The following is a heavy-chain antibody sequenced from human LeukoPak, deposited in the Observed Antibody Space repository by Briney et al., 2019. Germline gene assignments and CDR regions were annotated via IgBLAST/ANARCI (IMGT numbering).Heavy chain of an antibody. Sequence: SETLSLTCTVSGGSISSSSYYWGWIRQPPGKVLEWIGSIYYSGSTYYNPSLKSRVTISVDTSKNQFSLKLSSVTAADTAVYYCARHKFGGLWYFDLWGRGTLVTVSS. D-gene: IGHD3-10*01. CDR1: GGSISSSSYY. CDR2: IYYSGST. V-gene: IGHV4-39*01. J-gene: IGHJ2*01. CDR3: ARHKFGGLWYFDL.